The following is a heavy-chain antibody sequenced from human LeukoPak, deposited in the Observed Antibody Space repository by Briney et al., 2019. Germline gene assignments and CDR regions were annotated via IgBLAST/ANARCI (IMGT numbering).Heavy chain of an antibody. D-gene: IGHD3-16*01. CDR1: GDTFAGYY. J-gene: IGHJ3*02. V-gene: IGHV1-2*02. Sequence: ASVKVSCKAYGDTFAGYYMYWVRQAPGQGLEWMGWINPNSAATNYGQKFQGRVTMTRDTSTSTVYMELSSLRSEDRAVYYCARDFGAASDAFDIWGQGTMVTVSS. CDR2: INPNSAAT. CDR3: ARDFGAASDAFDI.